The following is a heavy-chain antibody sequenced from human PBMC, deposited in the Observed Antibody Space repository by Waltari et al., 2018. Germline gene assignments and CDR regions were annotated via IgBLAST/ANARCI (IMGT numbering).Heavy chain of an antibody. CDR2: NIPIFGTA. CDR3: EGGVGSMVATYGFDY. J-gene: IGHJ4*02. Sequence: QVQLVQPGAEVKKPGSPVKVACKASAVTFSSYAISLVRQARGQGLEWMGGNIPIFGTANYAQKFQGRVTITTDESTSTAYMELSSLGSEETAVYYCEGGVGSMVATYGFDYWGQGTLVTVSS. CDR1: AVTFSSYA. D-gene: IGHD5-12*01. V-gene: IGHV1-69*05.